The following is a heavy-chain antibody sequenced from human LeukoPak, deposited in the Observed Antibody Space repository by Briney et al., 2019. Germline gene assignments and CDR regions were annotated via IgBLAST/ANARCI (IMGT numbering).Heavy chain of an antibody. J-gene: IGHJ4*02. CDR1: GFTFSSHN. Sequence: GGSLRLSCAASGFTFSSHNMNWVRQAPGKGLEWVGAISSSSRYIYYADSVKGRFTISRDNDKNTLYLQLNSLRAEDTAVYYCARLGSPPASDYYHFDYWGQGTLVTVSS. D-gene: IGHD3-22*01. CDR2: ISSSSRYI. CDR3: ARLGSPPASDYYHFDY. V-gene: IGHV3-21*01.